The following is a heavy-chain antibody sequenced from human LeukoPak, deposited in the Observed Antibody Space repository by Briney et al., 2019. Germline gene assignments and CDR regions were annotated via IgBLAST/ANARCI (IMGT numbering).Heavy chain of an antibody. Sequence: GGSLRLSCAASGFIVSSNYMSWVRQAPGKGLEWVSVIYSGGRTFYADSVMGRFTISRDNSKNTLFLQMNSLRAKDRAVYYCARDQYYDSGTYSYYYMDVWGKGTTVTVSS. V-gene: IGHV3-53*01. J-gene: IGHJ6*03. CDR3: ARDQYYDSGTYSYYYMDV. CDR1: GFIVSSNY. CDR2: IYSGGRT. D-gene: IGHD3-10*01.